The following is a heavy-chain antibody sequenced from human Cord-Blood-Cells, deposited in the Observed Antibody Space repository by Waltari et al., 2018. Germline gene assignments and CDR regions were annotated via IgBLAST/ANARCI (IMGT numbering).Heavy chain of an antibody. D-gene: IGHD2-2*02. CDR3: AREYCSSTSCYTRYFDY. CDR1: GFTFSSYW. CDR2: IKQDGSEK. V-gene: IGHV3-7*01. J-gene: IGHJ4*02. Sequence: EVQLVESGGGLVQPGGSLRLSCAASGFTFSSYWMRWVREGPGKGLEWVANIKQDGSEKYYGDSVKGRFTISRDNAKNSLYLQMNSLRAEDTAVYYCAREYCSSTSCYTRYFDYWGQGTLVTVSS.